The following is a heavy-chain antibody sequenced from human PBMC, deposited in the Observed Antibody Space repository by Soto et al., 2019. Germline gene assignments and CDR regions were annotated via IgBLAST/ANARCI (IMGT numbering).Heavy chain of an antibody. CDR3: ARDLWFGEPTNHDAFDI. J-gene: IGHJ3*02. CDR2: ISSSGSTI. CDR1: GFTFSDYY. Sequence: GGSLRLSCAASGFTFSDYYMSWIRQAPGKGLEWVSYISSSGSTIYYADSVKGRFTISRDNAKNSLYLQMNSLRAEDTAVYYCARDLWFGEPTNHDAFDIWGQGTMVTVSS. D-gene: IGHD3-10*01. V-gene: IGHV3-11*01.